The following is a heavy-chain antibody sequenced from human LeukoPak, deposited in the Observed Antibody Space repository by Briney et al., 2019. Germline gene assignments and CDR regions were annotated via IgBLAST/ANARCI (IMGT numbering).Heavy chain of an antibody. D-gene: IGHD3-16*01. Sequence: PSETLSLTCTVSGGSISSGGYYWSWIRQPPGKGLEWIGEINHSGSTNYNPSLKSRVTISVDTSKNQFSLKLSSVTAADTAVYYCARGLTWGTRMSGWFDPWGQGTLVTVSS. CDR2: INHSGST. CDR1: GGSISSGGYY. V-gene: IGHV4-39*07. CDR3: ARGLTWGTRMSGWFDP. J-gene: IGHJ5*02.